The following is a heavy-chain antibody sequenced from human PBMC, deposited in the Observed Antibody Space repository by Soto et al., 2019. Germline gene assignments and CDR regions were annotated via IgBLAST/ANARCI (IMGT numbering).Heavy chain of an antibody. V-gene: IGHV4-39*01. D-gene: IGHD5-18*01. CDR2: IYYSGST. Sequence: QMQLQESGPGLVKPSETLSLTCTVSGGSIISSSYYWGWIRQPPGKGLEWIVSIYYSGSTYYNPSLKSRVTISVDTSNNQFYLKLSSVTAADTAVYYCTRLASSYGLYYFDYWCQGTLVTVSS. CDR1: GGSIISSSYY. J-gene: IGHJ4*02. CDR3: TRLASSYGLYYFDY.